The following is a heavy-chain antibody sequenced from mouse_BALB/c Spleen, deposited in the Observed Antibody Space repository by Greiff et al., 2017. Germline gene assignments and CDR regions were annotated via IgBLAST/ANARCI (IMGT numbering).Heavy chain of an antibody. J-gene: IGHJ1*01. D-gene: IGHD2-10*01. CDR2: IYPGNSDT. V-gene: IGHV1-5*01. CDR3: TRAYYGNSYWYFDV. Sequence: VQLQQSGTVLARPGASVKMSCKASGYSFTSYWMHWVKQRPGQGLEWIGAIYPGNSDTSYNQKFKGKAKLTAVTSASTAYMELSSLTNEDSAVYYCTRAYYGNSYWYFDVWGAGTTVTVSS. CDR1: GYSFTSYW.